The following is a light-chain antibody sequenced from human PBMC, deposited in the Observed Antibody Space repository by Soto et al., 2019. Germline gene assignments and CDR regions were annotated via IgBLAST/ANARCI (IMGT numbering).Light chain of an antibody. J-gene: IGKJ1*01. CDR3: QQYDNSLT. Sequence: DIEMTQSPSTLSASVGDRITITCRASQSISSWLAWYQQKPGKAPKLLIFAASTLQSGVPSRFSGSGSGTDFTLTISRLEPEDFAVYYCQQYDNSLTFGQGTKVDIK. V-gene: IGKV1-5*01. CDR2: AAS. CDR1: QSISSW.